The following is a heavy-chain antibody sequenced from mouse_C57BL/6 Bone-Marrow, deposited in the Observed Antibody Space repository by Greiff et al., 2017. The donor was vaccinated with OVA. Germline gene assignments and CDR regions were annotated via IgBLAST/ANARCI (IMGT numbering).Heavy chain of an antibody. CDR1: GFNFKDYS. Sequence: VQLQQSGAELAQPGASVKLSCTASGFNFKDYSMHWVKQRPEQGLEWIGRINPEDGETKYAPKFQGKATITADTSSNTAYLQLSSLTSEDTAVYYCARKFTGFDYWGQGTTLTVSS. CDR2: INPEDGET. J-gene: IGHJ2*01. CDR3: ARKFTGFDY. V-gene: IGHV14-2*01.